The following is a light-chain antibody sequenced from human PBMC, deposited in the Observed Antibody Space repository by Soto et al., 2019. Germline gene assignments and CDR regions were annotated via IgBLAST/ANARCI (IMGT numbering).Light chain of an antibody. CDR3: QALDSSTPVV. V-gene: IGLV3-1*01. CDR1: KLGDKY. CDR2: QDS. Sequence: SYELTQPPSVSVSPGQTASITCSGDKLGDKYACWYQQKPGQSPVLVIYQDSKRPSGIPERFSGSKSGNTATLTISGPQAMDEADYSCQALDSSTPVVFGGGTKLTVL. J-gene: IGLJ2*01.